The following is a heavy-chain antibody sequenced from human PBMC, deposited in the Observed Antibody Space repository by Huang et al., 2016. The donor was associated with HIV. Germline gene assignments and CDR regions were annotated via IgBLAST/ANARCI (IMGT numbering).Heavy chain of an antibody. CDR2: IYSNDNT. CDR3: WATVTMRGFAFDI. Sequence: EVQLVESGGGLVQPGGSLRLSCAASGFTVGNSYMSWVRQAPGKGLEWVSVIYSNDNTDYADSVKGRFTMSRDNSKTTLYLQMNSLRAEDTAGYYCWATVTMRGFAFDIWGQGTMVAVSS. CDR1: GFTVGNSY. V-gene: IGHV3-53*01. D-gene: IGHD4-17*01. J-gene: IGHJ3*02.